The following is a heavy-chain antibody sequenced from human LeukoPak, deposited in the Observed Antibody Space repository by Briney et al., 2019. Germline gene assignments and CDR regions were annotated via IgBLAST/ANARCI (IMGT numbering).Heavy chain of an antibody. CDR2: IIPIFGTA. J-gene: IGHJ5*02. D-gene: IGHD3-10*01. Sequence: SVMVSCKASGYIFTNYGISWVRQAPGQGLEWMGGIIPIFGTANYAQKFQGRVTITADESTSTAYMELSSLRSEDTAVYYCARDGCFGITMVRGSGVCWFDPWGQGTLVTVSS. CDR3: ARDGCFGITMVRGSGVCWFDP. CDR1: GYIFTNYG. V-gene: IGHV1-69*13.